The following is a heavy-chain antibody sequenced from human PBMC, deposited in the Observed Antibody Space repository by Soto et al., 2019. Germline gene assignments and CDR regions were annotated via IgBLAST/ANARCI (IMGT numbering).Heavy chain of an antibody. V-gene: IGHV4-31*03. CDR1: VGSISSGGYY. Sequence: PSETLSLTCTVSVGSISSGGYYWSWIRQHPGKGLEWIGYIYYSGSTYYNPSLKSRVTISVDTSKNQFSLKLSSVTAADTAVYYCARDSISGSPTWFDPWGQGTLVTVSS. CDR2: IYYSGST. CDR3: ARDSISGSPTWFDP. D-gene: IGHD3-22*01. J-gene: IGHJ5*02.